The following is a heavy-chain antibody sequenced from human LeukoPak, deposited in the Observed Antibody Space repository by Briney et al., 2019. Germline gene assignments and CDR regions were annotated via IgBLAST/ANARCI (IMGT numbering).Heavy chain of an antibody. J-gene: IGHJ4*02. Sequence: SQTLSLTCTVSGGSISSGDYYWSWIRQPPGKGLEWIGYIYYSGSTYHNPSLKRRVTISVATSKTQFSLKLSSVTAADTAVYYCARDVPDSSGYYYAYWGQGTLVTVSS. CDR2: IYYSGST. CDR3: ARDVPDSSGYYYAY. CDR1: GGSISSGDYY. V-gene: IGHV4-30-4*01. D-gene: IGHD3-22*01.